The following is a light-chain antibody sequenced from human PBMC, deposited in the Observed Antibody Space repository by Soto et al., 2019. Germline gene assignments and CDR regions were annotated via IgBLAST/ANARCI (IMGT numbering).Light chain of an antibody. CDR2: QVT. Sequence: QSALTQPPSVSGSPGQSLTSSCTGTSSDVGSYNRVSWYQQPPGTAPKLIIYQVTNRPSGVPDRFSGSKSGNTASLTISGLQAEDEADYYCSSYTSSSTYVFGTGTRSPS. J-gene: IGLJ1*01. V-gene: IGLV2-18*02. CDR1: SSDVGSYNR. CDR3: SSYTSSSTYV.